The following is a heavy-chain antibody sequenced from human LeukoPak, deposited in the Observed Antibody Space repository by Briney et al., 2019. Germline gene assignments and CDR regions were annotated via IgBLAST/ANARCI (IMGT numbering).Heavy chain of an antibody. CDR2: IYHSRST. Sequence: PSETLSLTCTVSGYSISSGYYWGWIRQPPGKGLEWIGSIYHSRSTYYNPSLKSRVTISVDTSKNQFSLKLSSVTAADTAVYYCARVSSSGWEIDYWGQGTLVTVSS. CDR1: GYSISSGYY. J-gene: IGHJ4*02. D-gene: IGHD6-19*01. V-gene: IGHV4-38-2*02. CDR3: ARVSSSGWEIDY.